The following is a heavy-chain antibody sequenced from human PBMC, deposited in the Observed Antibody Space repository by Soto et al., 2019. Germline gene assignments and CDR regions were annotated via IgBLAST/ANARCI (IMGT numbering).Heavy chain of an antibody. V-gene: IGHV4-59*01. D-gene: IGHD3-10*01. CDR1: GASISSYY. J-gene: IGHJ5*02. Sequence: SETLSLTCSVSGASISSYYYTWIRQTPGKGLEWIGYIYLGGSINYNPSFKSRVTISVDTSKNQFSLKLSSVTAADTAVYYCARDHYYGSGSYPNWWFDPWGQGTLVTVSS. CDR2: IYLGGSI. CDR3: ARDHYYGSGSYPNWWFDP.